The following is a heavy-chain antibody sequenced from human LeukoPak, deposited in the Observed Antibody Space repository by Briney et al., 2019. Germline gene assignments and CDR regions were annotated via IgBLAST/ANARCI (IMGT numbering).Heavy chain of an antibody. V-gene: IGHV3-64*01. J-gene: IGHJ4*02. CDR1: GFTFSSYA. D-gene: IGHD6-13*01. CDR2: ISSNGGST. CDR3: AGVGGAAAQHLDY. Sequence: GGSLRLSCAASGFTFSSYAMHWVRQAPGKGLEYVSAISSNGGSTYYANSVKGRFTISRDNSKNTLYLQMGSLRAEDMAVYYCAGVGGAAAQHLDYWGQGTLVTVSS.